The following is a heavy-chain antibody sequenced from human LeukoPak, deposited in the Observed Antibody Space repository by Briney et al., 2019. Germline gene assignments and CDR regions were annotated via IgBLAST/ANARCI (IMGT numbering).Heavy chain of an antibody. CDR1: GFTFSTYV. J-gene: IGHJ4*02. V-gene: IGHV3-64*01. CDR2: VSSNGDST. Sequence: PGGSLRLSCAASGFTFSTYVMNWVRQAPGKGLESVSAVSSNGDSTYYANSVKGRFSISRDNSKNTLYLQMGSLRAEDMAVYYCARGTDYSSSYSDYWGQGTLVTVSS. D-gene: IGHD6-6*01. CDR3: ARGTDYSSSYSDY.